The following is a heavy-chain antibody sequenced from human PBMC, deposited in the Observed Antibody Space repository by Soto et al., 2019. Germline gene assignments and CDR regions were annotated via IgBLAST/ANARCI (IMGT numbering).Heavy chain of an antibody. V-gene: IGHV3-48*02. CDR1: GFTFNSYS. Sequence: EVQLVESGGGLVQPGGSLRLSCAASGFTFNSYSMNWIRQAPGKGLEWVSYISSSSSTIYYADSVKGRFTISRDNAKNSLYLQMNSLRYEDTAVYYCARAGYYGSGILLWGQGTLVTVSS. CDR2: ISSSSSTI. J-gene: IGHJ4*02. D-gene: IGHD3-10*01. CDR3: ARAGYYGSGILL.